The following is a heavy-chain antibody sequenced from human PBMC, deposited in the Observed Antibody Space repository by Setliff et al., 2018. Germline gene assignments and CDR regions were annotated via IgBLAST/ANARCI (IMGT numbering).Heavy chain of an antibody. CDR1: GFTFSTYW. J-gene: IGHJ5*02. CDR2: ISTDGSSI. Sequence: PGGSLRLSCVTSGFTFSTYWMHCVRQAPGQGLVWVARISTDGSSITYADSVKGRFTISRDNARNTLYLQMDSLTAEDTAVYYCARVGSKPQLGWFDPWGQGTLVTVSS. CDR3: ARVGSKPQLGWFDP. V-gene: IGHV3-74*03. D-gene: IGHD1-26*01.